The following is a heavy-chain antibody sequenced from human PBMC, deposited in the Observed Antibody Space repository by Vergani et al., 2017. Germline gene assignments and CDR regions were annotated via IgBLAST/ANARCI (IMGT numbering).Heavy chain of an antibody. V-gene: IGHV3-21*01. CDR3: ARDRGYSYGYGY. CDR1: GFTFSSYS. J-gene: IGHJ4*02. Sequence: EVQLVESGGGLVQPGGSLRLSCAASGFTFSSYSMNWVRQAPGKGLEWVSSISSSSSYIYYADSVKGRFTISRDNAKNSLYLQMNSLRAEDTAVYYCARDRGYSYGYGYWGQGTLVTVSS. CDR2: ISSSSSYI. D-gene: IGHD5-18*01.